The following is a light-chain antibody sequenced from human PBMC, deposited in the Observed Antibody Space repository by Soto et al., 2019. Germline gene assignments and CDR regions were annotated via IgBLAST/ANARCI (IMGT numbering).Light chain of an antibody. V-gene: IGKV3-20*01. CDR1: QSVSSSY. J-gene: IGKJ2*01. Sequence: EIALTQSPGTLSLSPGERATLSCRASQSVSSSYLAWYQQKPGQAPRLLIYGASSRATGIPHRFTGSGSGPAVTVTSRRLEPEDCAVYYCHQYGSSPYTFGQGTKREIK. CDR3: HQYGSSPYT. CDR2: GAS.